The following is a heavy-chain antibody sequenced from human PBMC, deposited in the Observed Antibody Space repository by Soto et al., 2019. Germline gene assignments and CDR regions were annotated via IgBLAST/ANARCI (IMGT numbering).Heavy chain of an antibody. D-gene: IGHD6-19*01. CDR3: ARDQSSGWHSFYYGMDV. V-gene: IGHV3-30-3*01. J-gene: IGHJ6*02. CDR2: ISYDGSNK. Sequence: QVQLVESGGGVVQPGRSLRLSCAASGFTFSSYAMHWVRQAPGKGLEWVAVISYDGSNKYYADSVKGRFTISRDNSKNTLYLQNNSLRAEDTAVYYCARDQSSGWHSFYYGMDVWGQGTTVTVSS. CDR1: GFTFSSYA.